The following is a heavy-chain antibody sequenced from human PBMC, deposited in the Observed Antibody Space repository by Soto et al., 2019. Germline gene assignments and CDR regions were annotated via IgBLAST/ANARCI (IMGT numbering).Heavy chain of an antibody. D-gene: IGHD3-3*01. Sequence: GSLRLSCAASGFTFSSYWMHWVRQAPGKGLVWVSRINSDGSSTSYADSVKGRFTISRDNAKNTLYLQMNSLRAEDTAVYYCARLRPVLRFFGPRDAFDIWGQGTMVTVSS. J-gene: IGHJ3*02. CDR2: INSDGSST. CDR1: GFTFSSYW. CDR3: ARLRPVLRFFGPRDAFDI. V-gene: IGHV3-74*01.